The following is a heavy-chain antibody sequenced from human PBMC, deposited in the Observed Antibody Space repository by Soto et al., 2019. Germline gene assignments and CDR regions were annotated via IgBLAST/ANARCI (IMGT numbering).Heavy chain of an antibody. CDR1: GFTFSGYW. V-gene: IGHV3-7*04. CDR2: IKQDGSEK. D-gene: IGHD3-22*01. CDR3: ARFYYDSSGYLPSPYYYYYGMDV. J-gene: IGHJ6*02. Sequence: GGSLRLSCAASGFTFSGYWVSWVRQAPGKGLEGVANIKQDGSEKYYVDSVKGRFTISRDNAKNSLYLQMNSLRAEDTAVYYCARFYYDSSGYLPSPYYYYYGMDVWGQGTTVTVSS.